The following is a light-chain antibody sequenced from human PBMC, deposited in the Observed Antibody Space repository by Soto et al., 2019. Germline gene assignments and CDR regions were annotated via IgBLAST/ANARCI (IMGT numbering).Light chain of an antibody. Sequence: QSALTQPASVSGSPGQSIAISCTGTSSDVGGYNYVSWYQQHPGKAPKLMLYDVAIRPSGVSDRFSGSKSGNTASLTISGLQAGDEADYYCSSYTSSSLHVFGTGTKVTVL. CDR3: SSYTSSSLHV. CDR1: SSDVGGYNY. V-gene: IGLV2-14*01. CDR2: DVA. J-gene: IGLJ1*01.